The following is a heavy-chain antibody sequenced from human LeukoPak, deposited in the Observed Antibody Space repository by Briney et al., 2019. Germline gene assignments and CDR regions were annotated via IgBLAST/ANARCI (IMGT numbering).Heavy chain of an antibody. CDR3: ARKGLPDH. CDR1: GFTFSDYW. Sequence: GGSLRLSCAASGFTFSDYWMTWVRQAPGKGREWVANIKQDGSIIWYVDSVKGRFTISRDNAKNSLSLQMNNLRTDDTAVYYCARKGLPDHWGQGTLVTVSS. J-gene: IGHJ4*02. V-gene: IGHV3-7*01. CDR2: IKQDGSII.